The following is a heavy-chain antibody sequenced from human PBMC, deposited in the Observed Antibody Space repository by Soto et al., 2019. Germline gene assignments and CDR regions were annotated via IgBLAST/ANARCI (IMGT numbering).Heavy chain of an antibody. CDR2: IYYSGST. CDR1: GGSISSYY. J-gene: IGHJ5*02. Sequence: QVQLQESGPGLVKPSETLSLTCTVSGGSISSYYWSWIRQPPGKGLEWIGYIYYSGSTNYNPSLKSRVTISVDTSKNQFSLKLSSVTAADTAVYYCARDRESYYDILTDYYNSRRGFDPWGQGTLVTVSS. V-gene: IGHV4-59*01. D-gene: IGHD3-9*01. CDR3: ARDRESYYDILTDYYNSRRGFDP.